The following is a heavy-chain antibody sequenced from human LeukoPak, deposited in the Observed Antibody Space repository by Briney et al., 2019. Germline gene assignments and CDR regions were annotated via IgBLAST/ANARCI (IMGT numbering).Heavy chain of an antibody. J-gene: IGHJ4*02. Sequence: ASVKVSCKASGYTFTSYGISWVRQAPGQGLEWMGWISAYNGNTNYAQKLQGRVTMTTDTSTSTAYMELRSLRSDDTAVYYCARDMSRYYDFWSGYLIDSWGQGTLVTVSS. CDR1: GYTFTSYG. CDR3: ARDMSRYYDFWSGYLIDS. D-gene: IGHD3-3*01. CDR2: ISAYNGNT. V-gene: IGHV1-18*01.